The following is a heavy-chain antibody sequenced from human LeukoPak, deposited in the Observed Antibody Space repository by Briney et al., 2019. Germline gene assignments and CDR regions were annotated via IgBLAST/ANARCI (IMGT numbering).Heavy chain of an antibody. J-gene: IGHJ5*02. V-gene: IGHV4-39*07. CDR2: IYYSGNT. CDR3: AREGTLPHTFDP. CDR1: GDSISTSNSY. Sequence: SETLSLTCTVSGDSISTSNSYWGWIRQPPGKGLEWIGSIYYSGNTYYNASLKSRVTISVDTSKNQFSLKLSSVTATDTAVYYCAREGTLPHTFDPWGQGTLVTVSS. D-gene: IGHD2/OR15-2a*01.